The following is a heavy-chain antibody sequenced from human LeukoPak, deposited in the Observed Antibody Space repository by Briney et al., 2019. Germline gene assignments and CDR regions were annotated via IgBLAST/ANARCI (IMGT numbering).Heavy chain of an antibody. CDR3: ASSISVAGTEFDY. V-gene: IGHV3-53*01. CDR1: GFTVSSNY. J-gene: IGHJ4*02. D-gene: IGHD6-19*01. CDR2: IYSGGST. Sequence: GALRLSCAASGFTVSSNYMSWVRQAPGKGLEWGSVIYSGGSTYYADSVKGRFTISRDNSKNTQYLQMNSMRAEDTAVYYCASSISVAGTEFDYWGQGTLVTVSS.